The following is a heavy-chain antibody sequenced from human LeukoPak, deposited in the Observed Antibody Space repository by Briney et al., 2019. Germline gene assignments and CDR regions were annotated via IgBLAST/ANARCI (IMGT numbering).Heavy chain of an antibody. CDR1: GFPFSTYA. CDR3: AKDFWTAGRDWFDP. D-gene: IGHD6-13*01. CDR2: IGHDANLK. Sequence: PGGSLRLSCEASGFPFSTYAMNWHRQAPGKGLEWVAYIGHDANLKVYMKSVTGRLTISRDNSKNTMFLQMNSLRPEDAATYYCAKDFWTAGRDWFDPWGQGTLVTVLS. J-gene: IGHJ5*02. V-gene: IGHV3-30*02.